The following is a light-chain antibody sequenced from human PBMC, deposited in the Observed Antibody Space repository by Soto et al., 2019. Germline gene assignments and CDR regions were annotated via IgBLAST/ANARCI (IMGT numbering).Light chain of an antibody. V-gene: IGKV1-33*01. Sequence: DIQLTQSPSSLSASVGDRVTITCQASQDISNYLNWYQQKPGKAPKLLIYDASNLETGVPSRFSGSGSGTDFTFTISSLQPEDIATYYCQQLVTFRRGTKVDIK. CDR1: QDISNY. CDR3: QQLVT. J-gene: IGKJ3*01. CDR2: DAS.